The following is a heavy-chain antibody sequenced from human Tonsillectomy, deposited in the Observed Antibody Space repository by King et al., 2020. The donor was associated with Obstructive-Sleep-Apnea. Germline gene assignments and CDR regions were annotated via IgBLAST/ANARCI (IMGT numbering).Heavy chain of an antibody. CDR1: GGSISSGGYY. J-gene: IGHJ4*02. CDR2: IYYSGST. V-gene: IGHV4-31*03. D-gene: IGHD5-18*01. CDR3: AGDAAGTLGYSYGWTGTQGYYFDY. Sequence: QLQESGPGLVKPSQTLSLTCTVSGGSISSGGYYWSWIRQHPGKGLEWIGYIYYSGSTYYNPSLKSRVTISVDTSKNQFSLKLSSVTAADTAVYYCAGDAAGTLGYSYGWTGTQGYYFDYWGQGTLVTVSS.